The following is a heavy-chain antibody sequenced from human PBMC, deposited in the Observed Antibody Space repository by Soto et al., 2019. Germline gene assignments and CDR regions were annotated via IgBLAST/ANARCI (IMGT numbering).Heavy chain of an antibody. CDR2: IWYDGSNK. V-gene: IGHV3-33*01. D-gene: IGHD3-22*01. CDR1: GFTFSSYG. J-gene: IGHJ4*02. CDR3: ARSYDSSGYHDY. Sequence: GGSLRLSCAASGFTFSSYGMHWVRQAPGKGLEWVAVIWYDGSNKYYADSVKGRFTISRDNSKNTLYLQMNSLRAEDTAVYYCARSYDSSGYHDYWGQGTLVTVSS.